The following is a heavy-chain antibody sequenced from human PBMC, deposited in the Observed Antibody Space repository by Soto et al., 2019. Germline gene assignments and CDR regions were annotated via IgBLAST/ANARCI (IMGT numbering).Heavy chain of an antibody. Sequence: VRQAPGKGLGWVAVIWSDGNNKYYADSVKGRFTISRDNSKNTLYLQMNSLRAEDTALYFCSRGGYCSSTSCRYYYYYGMDVWGQGTTVTVSS. J-gene: IGHJ6*02. CDR3: SRGGYCSSTSCRYYYYYGMDV. V-gene: IGHV3-33*01. D-gene: IGHD2-2*01. CDR2: IWSDGNNK.